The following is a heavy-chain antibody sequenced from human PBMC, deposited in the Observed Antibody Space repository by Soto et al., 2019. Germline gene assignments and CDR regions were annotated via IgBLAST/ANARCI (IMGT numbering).Heavy chain of an antibody. V-gene: IGHV1-18*04. J-gene: IGHJ6*02. D-gene: IGHD4-4*01. Sequence: VKVSCKASGYTFTSYGISWVRQAPGQGLEWMGWISAYNGNTNYAQKLQGRVTMTTDTSTSTAYMELRSLRSDDTAVYYCASMTTVTTPYYYYGMDVWGQGTTVTVSS. CDR3: ASMTTVTTPYYYYGMDV. CDR1: GYTFTSYG. CDR2: ISAYNGNT.